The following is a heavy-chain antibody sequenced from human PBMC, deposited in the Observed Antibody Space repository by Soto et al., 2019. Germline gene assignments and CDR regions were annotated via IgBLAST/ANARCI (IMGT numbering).Heavy chain of an antibody. J-gene: IGHJ4*02. V-gene: IGHV3-21*06. CDR1: GFNFTSYS. CDR3: VRDSSLRTL. CDR2: ISSGGSYI. Sequence: VGSLRLSCETSGFNFTSYSMNWVRQAPGKGPEWVSYISSGGSYIYYADSVKGRFTVSRDDAKNAVYLQMNSLRVDDTAMYYWVRDSSLRTLWGQGTQVTVS. D-gene: IGHD6-6*01.